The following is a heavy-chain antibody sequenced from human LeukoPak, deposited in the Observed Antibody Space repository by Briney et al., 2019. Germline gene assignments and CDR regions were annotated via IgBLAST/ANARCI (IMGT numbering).Heavy chain of an antibody. CDR1: GFTFSSYS. Sequence: GGSLRLSCAASGFTFSSYSMNWVRQAPGKGLEWVSSISSSSSYIYYADSVKGRFTISRDNAKNSLYLQMNSLRAEGTAVYYCARVFCGGDCSDAFDIWGQGTMVTVSS. V-gene: IGHV3-21*01. CDR3: ARVFCGGDCSDAFDI. J-gene: IGHJ3*02. CDR2: ISSSSSYI. D-gene: IGHD2-21*02.